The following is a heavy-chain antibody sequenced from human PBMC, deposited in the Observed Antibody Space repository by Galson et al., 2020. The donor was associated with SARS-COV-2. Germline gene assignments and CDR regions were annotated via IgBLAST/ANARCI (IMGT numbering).Heavy chain of an antibody. CDR3: AREGVVPAAITMYYFDY. CDR1: GYTFTSYA. Sequence: ASVKVSCKASGYTFTSYAMNWVRQAPGQGLEWMGWINTNTGNPTYAQGFTGRFVFSLDTSVSTAYLQISSLKAEDTAVYYCAREGVVPAAITMYYFDYWGQGTLVTVSS. CDR2: INTNTGNP. V-gene: IGHV7-4-1*02. D-gene: IGHD2-2*02. J-gene: IGHJ4*02.